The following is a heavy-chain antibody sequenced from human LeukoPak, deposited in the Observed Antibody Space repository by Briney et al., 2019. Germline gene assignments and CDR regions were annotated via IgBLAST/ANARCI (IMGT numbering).Heavy chain of an antibody. Sequence: GASVKVSCKASGYTFTGYYMHWVRQAPGQGLEWMGWINPNSGGTNYAQKFQGRVTMTRDTSISSAYMELSRLRSDDTAVYYCAREMATIRGLDYWGQGTLVTVSS. CDR1: GYTFTGYY. V-gene: IGHV1-2*02. CDR3: AREMATIRGLDY. CDR2: INPNSGGT. D-gene: IGHD5-24*01. J-gene: IGHJ4*02.